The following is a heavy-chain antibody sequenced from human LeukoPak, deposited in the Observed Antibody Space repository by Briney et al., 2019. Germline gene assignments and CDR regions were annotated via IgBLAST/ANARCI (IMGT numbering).Heavy chain of an antibody. Sequence: GGSLRLSCEASGFTFHNYAMAWVRQAPGKGLEWIAYISSSGSTMYYADSVKGRFTMSRDNAKNSLYMQMNSLRAEDTAVYYCARRLSFDYWGQGTLVTVSS. V-gene: IGHV3-48*03. D-gene: IGHD1-14*01. CDR3: ARRLSFDY. CDR1: GFTFHNYA. CDR2: ISSSGSTM. J-gene: IGHJ4*02.